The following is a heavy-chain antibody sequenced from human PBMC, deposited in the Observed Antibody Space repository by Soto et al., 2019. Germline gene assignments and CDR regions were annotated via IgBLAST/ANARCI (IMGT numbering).Heavy chain of an antibody. V-gene: IGHV3-30*18. CDR3: AKDLTLSAVGLDY. Sequence: QVQLVESGGGVVQPGTSLRLSCAASGFSFSNFGMHWVRQAPGKGLEWVAAIADDGSEKYYGDSVKGRCTLSRDNSKNSLYLQMNSLRAEDTAVYYCAKDLTLSAVGLDYWGQGTLVTVSS. CDR1: GFSFSNFG. CDR2: IADDGSEK. J-gene: IGHJ4*02. D-gene: IGHD6-13*01.